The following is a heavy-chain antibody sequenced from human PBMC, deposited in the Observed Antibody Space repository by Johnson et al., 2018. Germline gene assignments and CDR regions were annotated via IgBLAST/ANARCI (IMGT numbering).Heavy chain of an antibody. V-gene: IGHV3-9*01. J-gene: IGHJ6*03. CDR2: ISWNGGSI. D-gene: IGHD6-25*01. CDR3: AKDVSSGPNFYYMDV. CDR1: GFTFDNYA. Sequence: EVQLVESGGGLVQPGGSLRLSCAASGFTFDNYAMHWVRQAPGKGLEWVSGISWNGGSIAYADSVRGRFTISRDNAKNSLYLQMNSLRGEDTALYYCAKDVSSGPNFYYMDVWGKGTTVTVSS.